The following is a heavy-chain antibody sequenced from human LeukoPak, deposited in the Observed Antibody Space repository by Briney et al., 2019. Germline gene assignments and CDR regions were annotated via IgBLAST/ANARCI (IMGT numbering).Heavy chain of an antibody. CDR2: MYYSGST. Sequence: SETLSLTCTVSGGSISCSSYYWGWIRQPPGKGLEWIGSMYYSGSTYYNPSLKSRVTISVDTSKNQFSLNVSSVTAADTAVYFCARHSDRWQQSHFDYWGQGTLVTVSS. CDR1: GGSISCSSYY. V-gene: IGHV4-39*01. J-gene: IGHJ4*02. CDR3: ARHSDRWQQSHFDY. D-gene: IGHD5-24*01.